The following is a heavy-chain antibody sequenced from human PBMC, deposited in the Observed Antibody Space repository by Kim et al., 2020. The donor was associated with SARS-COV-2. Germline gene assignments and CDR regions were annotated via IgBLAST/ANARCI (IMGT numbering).Heavy chain of an antibody. D-gene: IGHD3-10*01. V-gene: IGHV4-61*01. CDR3: ARDDGYGSGSYRFQN. CDR2: IYYNGNT. J-gene: IGHJ1*01. CDR1: GGSVTSKNYY. Sequence: SETLSLTCTVSGGSVTSKNYYWSWIRQPPGKGLEWIGYIYYNGNTKYNPSLTSRVTISIDTSKSQLSLKLRSVTAADTAVYYCARDDGYGSGSYRFQNWGQGTLVTVSS.